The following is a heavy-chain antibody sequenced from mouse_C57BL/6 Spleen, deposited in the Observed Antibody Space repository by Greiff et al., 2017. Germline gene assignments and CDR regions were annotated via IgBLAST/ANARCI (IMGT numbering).Heavy chain of an antibody. V-gene: IGHV5-9*01. Sequence: EVHLVESGGGLVKPGGSLKLSCAASGFTFSSYTMSWVRQTPEKRLEWVATISGGGGNTYYPDSVKGRCTISRDNAKNTLYLQMSSLRSEYTALYYCARHPYSLPYWYFDVWGTGTTVTVSS. CDR2: ISGGGGNT. D-gene: IGHD2-10*01. CDR3: ARHPYSLPYWYFDV. CDR1: GFTFSSYT. J-gene: IGHJ1*03.